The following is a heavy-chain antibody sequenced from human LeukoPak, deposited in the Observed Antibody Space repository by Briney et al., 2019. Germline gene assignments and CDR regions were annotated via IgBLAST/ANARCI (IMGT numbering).Heavy chain of an antibody. D-gene: IGHD5-12*01. Sequence: PGESLKISCKASGYSFTNYWIGWVRQMPGKGLEWMGITYPGDSDTKYSPSFQGQVTISADKSINTAYLQWSSLRASDTAMYYCARQGRIVAGTLGTTFDYWGQGTLLTVSS. CDR1: GYSFTNYW. CDR3: ARQGRIVAGTLGTTFDY. J-gene: IGHJ4*02. V-gene: IGHV5-51*01. CDR2: TYPGDSDT.